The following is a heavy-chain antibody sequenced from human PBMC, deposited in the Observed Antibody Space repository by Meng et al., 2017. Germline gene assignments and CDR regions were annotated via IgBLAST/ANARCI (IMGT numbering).Heavy chain of an antibody. D-gene: IGHD4-17*01. CDR2: IYYSGST. CDR3: ARGHNDYGDYPNWFDP. CDR1: GGSISSSSYY. V-gene: IGHV4-39*07. Sequence: QLQEAGPGLVKPSDPLSLTCTSSGGSISSSSYYWGWIRQPPGKGLEWIGSIYYSGSTYYNPSLKSRVTISVDTSKNQFSLKLSSVTAADTAVYYCARGHNDYGDYPNWFDPWGQGTLVTVSS. J-gene: IGHJ5*02.